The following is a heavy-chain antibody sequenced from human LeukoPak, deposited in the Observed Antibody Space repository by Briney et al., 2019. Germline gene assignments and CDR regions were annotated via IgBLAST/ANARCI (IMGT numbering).Heavy chain of an antibody. CDR3: ARDQAVAGTWNWYFDL. J-gene: IGHJ2*01. CDR2: IYYSGST. Sequence: PSETLSLTCTVSGGSISSGDYYWSWIRQPPGKGLEWIGYIYYSGSTYYSPSLKSRVTISVDTSKNQFSLKLSSVTAADTAVYYCARDQAVAGTWNWYFDLWGRGTLVTVSS. D-gene: IGHD6-19*01. CDR1: GGSISSGDYY. V-gene: IGHV4-30-4*08.